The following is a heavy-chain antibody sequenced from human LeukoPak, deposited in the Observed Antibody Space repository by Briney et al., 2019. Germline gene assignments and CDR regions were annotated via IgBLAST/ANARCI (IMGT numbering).Heavy chain of an antibody. Sequence: GGSLRLSCAASGFTFSGFWMHWVRHAPGEGLVRVSRINGDGSSTNYADSVKGRFTISRDNAKNALYLQMNSLRAEDTAVYFCASVVGGYYPPVEAFDVWGQGTMVTVSS. V-gene: IGHV3-74*01. CDR3: ASVVGGYYPPVEAFDV. CDR1: GFTFSGFW. D-gene: IGHD3-3*01. CDR2: INGDGSST. J-gene: IGHJ3*01.